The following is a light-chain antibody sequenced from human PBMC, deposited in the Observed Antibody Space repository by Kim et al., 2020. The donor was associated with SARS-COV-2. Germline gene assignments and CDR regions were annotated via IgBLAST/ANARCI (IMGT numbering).Light chain of an antibody. J-gene: IGKJ2*03. CDR2: AAS. V-gene: IGKV3-20*01. CDR3: QQYDTSPFS. CDR1: QGVNSNY. Sequence: LATGERATLSCRASQGVNSNYLAWYQHRRGQAPRLLIYAASSRATGIPDRFSGSGSGTDFTLTISRLEPEDFAVYYCQQYDTSPFSFGPGTKLEIK.